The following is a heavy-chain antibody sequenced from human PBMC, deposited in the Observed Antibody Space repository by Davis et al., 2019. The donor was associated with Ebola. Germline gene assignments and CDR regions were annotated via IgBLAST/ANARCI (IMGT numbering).Heavy chain of an antibody. CDR2: ISYDGSNK. CDR1: GFTFSSYA. V-gene: IGHV3-30-3*01. CDR3: AKDRSSGWYTYYYYYGMDV. D-gene: IGHD6-19*01. Sequence: GESLKISCAASGFTFSSYAMHWVRQAPGKGLEWVAVISYDGSNKYYADSVKGRFTISRDNSKNTLYLQMNSLRAEDTAVYYCAKDRSSGWYTYYYYYGMDVWGQGTTVTVSS. J-gene: IGHJ6*02.